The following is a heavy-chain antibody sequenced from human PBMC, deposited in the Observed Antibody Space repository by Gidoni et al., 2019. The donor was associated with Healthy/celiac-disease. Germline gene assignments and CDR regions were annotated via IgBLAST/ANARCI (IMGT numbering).Heavy chain of an antibody. J-gene: IGHJ4*02. CDR3: ARKYYYDSSGYYAGY. Sequence: EVQLVASGGGLVKPGGSLRLSCAASGSPFSSHSMNWVPQAPGKGLAWVSTISSSMSYMYYADSVKGRFTISRDNAKNSLYLQMNSLRAEDTAVDYWARKYYYDSSGYYAGYWGQGTLVTVSS. D-gene: IGHD3-22*01. V-gene: IGHV3-21*01. CDR2: ISSSMSYM. CDR1: GSPFSSHS.